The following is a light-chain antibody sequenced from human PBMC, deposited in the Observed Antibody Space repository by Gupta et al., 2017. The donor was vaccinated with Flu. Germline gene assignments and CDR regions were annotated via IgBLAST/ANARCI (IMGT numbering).Light chain of an antibody. CDR1: SLRSYY. Sequence: GLTGRSTGKGESLRSYYADWYHQKPEQAPILVISGKNNRPAGIPDRFSGSSSGNTAALTITGAQAEDEADYYCNSRDSSGTLLVFGGGTNLTVL. V-gene: IGLV3-19*01. J-gene: IGLJ2*01. CDR3: NSRDSSGTLLV. CDR2: GKN.